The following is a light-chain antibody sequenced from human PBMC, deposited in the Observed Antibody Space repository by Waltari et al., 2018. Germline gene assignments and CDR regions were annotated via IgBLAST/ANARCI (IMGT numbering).Light chain of an antibody. Sequence: DIVMTQSPDSLAVSLGERATINCKSSQSVLYSSNNKSYLAWYQHKPGQPPKLLIYWASTQESGVPDRFSGSGSGTDFTLTISSLQAEDVAVYYCQQYYSTPWTFGQGTKVEI. J-gene: IGKJ1*01. CDR1: QSVLYSSNNKSY. CDR2: WAS. V-gene: IGKV4-1*01. CDR3: QQYYSTPWT.